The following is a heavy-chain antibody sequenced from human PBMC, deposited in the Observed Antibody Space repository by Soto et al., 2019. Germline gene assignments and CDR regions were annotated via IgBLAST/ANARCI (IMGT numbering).Heavy chain of an antibody. CDR2: INARNGNT. Sequence: QVQLVQSGAEVKKPGASVKVSCKASGYTFTSYAMHWVRQAPGQRVEWMRWINARNGNTKYSQKFQGRVTITRDTSASTAYMELSSLRSEDTAVYSCARDLQADYWGQGTLVTVSS. J-gene: IGHJ4*02. V-gene: IGHV1-3*01. CDR1: GYTFTSYA. CDR3: ARDLQADY.